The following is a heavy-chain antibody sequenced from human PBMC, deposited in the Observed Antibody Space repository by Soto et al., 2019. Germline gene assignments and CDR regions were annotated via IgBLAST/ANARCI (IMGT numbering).Heavy chain of an antibody. CDR3: ARMGDGPYYYYGMDG. CDR2: INGYNGNT. J-gene: IGHJ6*02. Sequence: QVQLVQSGAEVKKPGASVKVSCKASGYTFTSYGITWVRQAPGQGLEWLGWINGYNGNTNYAQKLQGRVTMTTGTSTSTAYMEPRGLRSDDTAVYYCARMGDGPYYYYGMDGWGQGTTGTVSS. V-gene: IGHV1-18*01. CDR1: GYTFTSYG. D-gene: IGHD3-16*01.